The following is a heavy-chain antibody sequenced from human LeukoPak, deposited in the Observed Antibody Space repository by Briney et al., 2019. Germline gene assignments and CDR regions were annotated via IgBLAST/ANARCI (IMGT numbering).Heavy chain of an antibody. CDR1: GYTFTSYD. Sequence: ASVKVSCKASGYTFTSYDINWVRQATGQGLEGMGWMNPNSGNTGYAQKFQGRVTMTRNTSISTAYMELSSLRSEDTAVYYCARGLEQLVPSADYWGQGTLVTVSS. CDR2: MNPNSGNT. D-gene: IGHD6-6*01. V-gene: IGHV1-8*01. CDR3: ARGLEQLVPSADY. J-gene: IGHJ4*02.